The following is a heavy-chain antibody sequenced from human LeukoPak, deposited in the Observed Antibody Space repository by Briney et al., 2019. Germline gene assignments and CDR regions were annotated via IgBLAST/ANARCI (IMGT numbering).Heavy chain of an antibody. CDR1: GYTFTGYY. CDR3: ARGIAAAPRSAFDI. Sequence: ASVKSSCKASGYTFTGYYMHWVRQAPGQGLESMGWINPNSGGTNYAQKFQGRVTMTRDTSISTACMELSSLRSDDTAVYYCARGIAAAPRSAFDIWGQGPILPVSS. D-gene: IGHD6-13*01. CDR2: INPNSGGT. J-gene: IGHJ3*02. V-gene: IGHV1-2*02.